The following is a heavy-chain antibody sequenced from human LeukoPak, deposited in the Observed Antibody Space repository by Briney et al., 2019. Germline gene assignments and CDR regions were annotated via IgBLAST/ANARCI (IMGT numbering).Heavy chain of an antibody. CDR2: IYTSGST. J-gene: IGHJ3*02. D-gene: IGHD6-13*01. CDR1: GGSISSYY. Sequence: PSETLSLTCTVSGGSISSYYWSWLRQPAGKGLEWIGRIYTSGSTNYNPSLKRRVTMSVDTSKNQFSLKLSSVTAADTAVYYCAREQQLPPEGAFDIWGQGTMVTVSS. CDR3: AREQQLPPEGAFDI. V-gene: IGHV4-4*07.